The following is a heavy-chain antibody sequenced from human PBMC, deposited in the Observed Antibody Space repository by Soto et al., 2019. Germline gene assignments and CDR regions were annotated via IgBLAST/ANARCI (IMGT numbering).Heavy chain of an antibody. Sequence: SVKVSCKASGGTFSSYAISWVRQAPGQGLEWMGGIIPIFGTANYAQKFQGRVTITADESTSTAYMELSSLRSEDTAVYYCARGVISPYCGGDCLSSAFDIWGQGTMVTVSS. J-gene: IGHJ3*02. D-gene: IGHD2-21*02. CDR3: ARGVISPYCGGDCLSSAFDI. CDR2: IIPIFGTA. CDR1: GGTFSSYA. V-gene: IGHV1-69*13.